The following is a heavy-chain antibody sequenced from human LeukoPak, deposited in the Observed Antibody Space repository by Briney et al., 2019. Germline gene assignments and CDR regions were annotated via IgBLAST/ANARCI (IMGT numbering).Heavy chain of an antibody. CDR2: MYYRGSS. D-gene: IGHD1-26*01. J-gene: IGHJ4*02. V-gene: IGHV4-39*01. CDR3: ATQGGWGGAASLSRY. CDR1: LVSIRRRNYY. Sequence: SETLSLTRTVSLVSIRRRNYYCGWIRQPPGKGLEWIGSMYYRGSSYYNPSLKSRVTISVDTSKNQFTLELSSVTAADTAILCCATQGGWGGAASLSRYWGQGTLVTVSS.